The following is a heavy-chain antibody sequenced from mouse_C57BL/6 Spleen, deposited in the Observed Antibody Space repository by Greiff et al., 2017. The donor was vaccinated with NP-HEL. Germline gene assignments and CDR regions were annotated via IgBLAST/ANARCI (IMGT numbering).Heavy chain of an antibody. CDR1: GFSLTSYG. J-gene: IGHJ4*01. CDR2: IWSGGST. D-gene: IGHD1-1*01. CDR3: AREDYYYGSSQYYYAMDY. Sequence: VQVVESGPGLVQPSQSLSITCTVSGFSLTSYGVHWVRQSPGKGLEWLGVIWSGGSTDYNAAFISRLSISKDNSKSQVFFKMNSLQADDTAIYYCAREDYYYGSSQYYYAMDYWGQGTSVTVSS. V-gene: IGHV2-2*01.